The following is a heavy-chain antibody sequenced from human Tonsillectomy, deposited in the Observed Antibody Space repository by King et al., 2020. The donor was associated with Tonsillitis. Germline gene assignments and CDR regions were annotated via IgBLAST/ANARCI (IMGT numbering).Heavy chain of an antibody. J-gene: IGHJ4*02. CDR3: ARYLYGSGSYYHFFDY. CDR2: ISTYNGNT. V-gene: IGHV1-18*01. Sequence: QLVQSGAEVERPGASVKVSCKASGYTFTSYGISWVRQAPGQGLECMGWISTYNGNTNYAQKLQGRVTMTTDTSTSTAYMELRSLRSDDTAVYYCARYLYGSGSYYHFFDYWGQGTLVTVSS. CDR1: GYTFTSYG. D-gene: IGHD3-10*01.